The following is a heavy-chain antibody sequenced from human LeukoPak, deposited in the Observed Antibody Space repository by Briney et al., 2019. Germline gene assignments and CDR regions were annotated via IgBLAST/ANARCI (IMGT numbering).Heavy chain of an antibody. V-gene: IGHV1-2*02. CDR1: GYSFTGYY. J-gene: IGHJ4*02. CDR2: INPYSGGT. Sequence: ASVKVSCKASGYSFTGYYMHWVRQAPGQGLEWMGWINPYSGGTNYAQKFQGRVTMTRDTSISTAYMELSRLRSDVTAVYYCVRDRTKYCSSTSCPLDYWGQGTLVTVSS. CDR3: VRDRTKYCSSTSCPLDY. D-gene: IGHD2-2*01.